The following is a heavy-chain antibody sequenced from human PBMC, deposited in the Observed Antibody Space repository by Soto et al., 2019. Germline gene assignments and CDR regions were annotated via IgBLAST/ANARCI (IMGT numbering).Heavy chain of an antibody. V-gene: IGHV5-10-1*04. J-gene: IGHJ4*02. CDR3: ARQRYGDADYFDY. CDR2: IDPGDSDT. Sequence: GESLKISCKGSGYSFTSYWISWVRQMPGKGLEWVGMIDPGDSDTKYSPSYQGQVTISADKSISTAYLQWSSLKASDTAIYYCARQRYGDADYFDYWGQGTLVTVSS. D-gene: IGHD3-9*01. CDR1: GYSFTSYW.